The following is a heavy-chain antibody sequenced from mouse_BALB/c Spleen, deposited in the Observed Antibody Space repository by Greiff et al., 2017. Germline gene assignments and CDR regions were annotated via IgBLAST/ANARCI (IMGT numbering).Heavy chain of an antibody. CDR2: ISSGSSTI. Sequence: DVMLVESGGGLVQPGGSRKLSCAASGFTFSSFGMHWVRQAPEKGLEWVAYISSGSSTIYYADTVKGRFTISRDNPKNTLFLQMTSLRSEDTAMYYCARSFPHYYGSSRYAMDYWGQGTSVTVSS. D-gene: IGHD1-1*01. CDR1: GFTFSSFG. V-gene: IGHV5-17*02. J-gene: IGHJ4*01. CDR3: ARSFPHYYGSSRYAMDY.